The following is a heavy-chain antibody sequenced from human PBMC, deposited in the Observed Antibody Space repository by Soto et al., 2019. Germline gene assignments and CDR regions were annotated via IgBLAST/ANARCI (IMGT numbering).Heavy chain of an antibody. Sequence: EVQLVESGGGLVKPGGSLRLSCAASGFTFSSYSMNWVRQAPGKGLEWVSSNSSSSSYIYYADSVKGRFTISRDNAKNSLYLQMNSLRAEDTTVYYCARDRYSSGWGIRGYFDYWGQGTLVTVSS. J-gene: IGHJ4*02. CDR1: GFTFSSYS. V-gene: IGHV3-21*01. D-gene: IGHD6-19*01. CDR2: NSSSSSYI. CDR3: ARDRYSSGWGIRGYFDY.